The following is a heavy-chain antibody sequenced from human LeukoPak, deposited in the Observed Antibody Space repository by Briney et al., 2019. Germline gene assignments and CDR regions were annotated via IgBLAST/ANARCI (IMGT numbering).Heavy chain of an antibody. CDR3: ARDAGQQLVRGWFDP. Sequence: SQTLSLTCAISGDSVSSNSAAWNWIRQSPSRGLEWLGRTYYRSRWYNNYAVSVKSQITINPDTSKNQFSLKLSSVTAADTAVYYCARDAGQQLVRGWFDPWGQGTLVTVSS. CDR1: GDSVSSNSAA. V-gene: IGHV6-1*01. D-gene: IGHD6-13*01. CDR2: TYYRSRWYN. J-gene: IGHJ5*02.